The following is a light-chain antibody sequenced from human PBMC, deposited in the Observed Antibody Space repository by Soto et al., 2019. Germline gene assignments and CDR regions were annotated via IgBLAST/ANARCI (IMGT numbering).Light chain of an antibody. CDR3: QSYDSSLSGWL. V-gene: IGLV1-40*01. CDR2: DNT. J-gene: IGLJ2*01. Sequence: QSVLTQPPSVSGAPWQRVTISCTGSSSNIGAGFDVHWYQHLPGTAPKPLIYDNTNRPSGVPDRFSGSKSGTSASLAITGLQAEDEADYYCQSYDSSLSGWLFGGGTKLTVL. CDR1: SSNIGAGFD.